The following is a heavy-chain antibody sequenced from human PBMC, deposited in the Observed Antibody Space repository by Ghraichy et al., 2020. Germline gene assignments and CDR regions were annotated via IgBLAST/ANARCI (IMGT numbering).Heavy chain of an antibody. Sequence: ASVKVSCKASVYTLNSNGISWVRQAPGQGLEWMGWISVYIGYTNDAQKLQGRVTMTADTSTSTAYMDLRSLRSDDTAVYYCARDVAGTGSYYPSDYWGQGTLVTVSS. J-gene: IGHJ4*02. D-gene: IGHD3-10*01. CDR2: ISVYIGYT. CDR1: VYTLNSNG. CDR3: ARDVAGTGSYYPSDY. V-gene: IGHV1-18*01.